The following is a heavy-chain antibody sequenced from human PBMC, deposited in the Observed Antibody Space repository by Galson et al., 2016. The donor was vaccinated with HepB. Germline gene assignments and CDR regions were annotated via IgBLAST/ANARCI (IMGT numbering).Heavy chain of an antibody. V-gene: IGHV1-3*01. J-gene: IGHJ5*02. CDR3: VRAVTGSADWFDP. Sequence: SVKVSCKASGYTFSSNAVHWVRQAPGQRLEWMGWISAAHGDTKYSQKFQGRVTFTRDTSANTAYMELSSLRSEDTAVYYCVRAVTGSADWFDPWGQGTLVSVSS. D-gene: IGHD2-21*02. CDR2: ISAAHGDT. CDR1: GYTFSSNA.